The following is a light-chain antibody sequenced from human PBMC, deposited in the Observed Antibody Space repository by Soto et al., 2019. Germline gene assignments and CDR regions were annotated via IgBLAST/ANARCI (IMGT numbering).Light chain of an antibody. V-gene: IGLV2-8*01. CDR1: SSDAGGYNY. CDR3: SSYAGSNNYV. CDR2: DVS. Sequence: VLAQTPSASGSRGQSVTISSTGTSSDAGGYNYVSWYQHHPGKAPKLMIYDVSKRPSGVPDRFSGSKSGNTASLTVSGLQADDEADYYCSSYAGSNNYVFGTGTKVT. J-gene: IGLJ1*01.